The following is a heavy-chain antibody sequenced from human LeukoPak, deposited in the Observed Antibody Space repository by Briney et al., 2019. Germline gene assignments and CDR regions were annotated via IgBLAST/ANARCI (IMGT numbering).Heavy chain of an antibody. D-gene: IGHD1-14*01. CDR1: GGSISSYY. Sequence: SETLSLTCTVSGGSISSYYWSWIRQPPGKGLEWIGYIYYSGSTNYNPSLKSRVTISVDTSKNQFSLKLSSVTAADTAVYYCARDRTPGWYFDLWGRGTLVTVSS. CDR3: ARDRTPGWYFDL. V-gene: IGHV4-59*01. J-gene: IGHJ2*01. CDR2: IYYSGST.